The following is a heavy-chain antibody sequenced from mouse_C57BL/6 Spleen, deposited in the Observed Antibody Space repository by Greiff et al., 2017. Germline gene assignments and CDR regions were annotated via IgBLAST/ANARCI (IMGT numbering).Heavy chain of an antibody. CDR3: ARGRITTVVAPYAMDY. CDR2: IDPEDGET. Sequence: VQLKQSGAELVKPGASVKLSCTASGFNIKDYYMHWVKQRTEQGLEWIGRIDPEDGETKYAPKFQGKATITADTSSNTAYLQLSSLTSEDTAVYYCARGRITTVVAPYAMDYWGQGTSVTVSS. CDR1: GFNIKDYY. J-gene: IGHJ4*01. D-gene: IGHD1-1*01. V-gene: IGHV14-2*01.